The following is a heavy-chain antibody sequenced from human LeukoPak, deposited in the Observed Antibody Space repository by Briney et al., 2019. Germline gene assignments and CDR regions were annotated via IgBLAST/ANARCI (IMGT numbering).Heavy chain of an antibody. V-gene: IGHV3-7*01. CDR1: GFTSSTDW. D-gene: IGHD2-2*01. Sequence: GGTLRLSCADTGFTSSTDWMCWVRDAPGKRLEWVATIKQDGSEKYYVDSVKGRFTISRDNAKNSLYLQMNSLRADDTAIYYCARDGRIVVVPSVWGQGTLVTVSS. CDR3: ARDGRIVVVPSV. CDR2: IKQDGSEK. J-gene: IGHJ4*02.